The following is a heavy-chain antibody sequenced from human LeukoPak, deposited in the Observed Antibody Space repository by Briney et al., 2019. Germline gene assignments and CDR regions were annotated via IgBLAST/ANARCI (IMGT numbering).Heavy chain of an antibody. J-gene: IGHJ4*02. CDR3: ARQDPSFRYSSGGIPAYFDY. CDR2: IYYSGST. D-gene: IGHD6-19*01. Sequence: SETLSLTCTVSGGSISSSSYYWGWIRQPPGKGLEWIGSIYYSGSTYYNASLKSRVTISVDTSKNQFSLKLSSVTAADTAVYYCARQDPSFRYSSGGIPAYFDYWGQGTLVTVSP. V-gene: IGHV4-39*01. CDR1: GGSISSSSYY.